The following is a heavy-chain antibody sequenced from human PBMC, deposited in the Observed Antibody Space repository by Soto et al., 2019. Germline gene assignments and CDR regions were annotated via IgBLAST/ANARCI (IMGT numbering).Heavy chain of an antibody. D-gene: IGHD6-6*01. CDR1: GGTFSNDA. CDR2: IIPIYGTT. V-gene: IGHV1-69*01. J-gene: IGHJ6*02. Sequence: QVQLVQSGAEVKNHGSSVKVSCKTSGGTFSNDAISWVRQAPGQGLEWMGGIIPIYGTTHYAQKFQDRVKLIADESTGTAYMELSSLRSEDTGVYYCARDGMGTLVGGMDVWGQGTTVTVSS. CDR3: ARDGMGTLVGGMDV.